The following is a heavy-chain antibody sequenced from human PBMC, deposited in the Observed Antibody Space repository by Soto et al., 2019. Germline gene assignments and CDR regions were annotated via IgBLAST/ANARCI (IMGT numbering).Heavy chain of an antibody. CDR2: IIPIYGTA. CDR1: GGTFSSYA. CDR3: ARDEYCSSTSCYQDYYYYGMDV. J-gene: IGHJ6*02. V-gene: IGHV1-69*01. Sequence: QVQLVQSGAEVKKPGSSVKVSCKASGGTFSSYAISWVRQAPGQGLEWMGGIIPIYGTANYAQTFQCRVTITADESTSTAYMELSSLRSEDTAVYYCARDEYCSSTSCYQDYYYYGMDVWGQGTTVTVSS. D-gene: IGHD2-2*01.